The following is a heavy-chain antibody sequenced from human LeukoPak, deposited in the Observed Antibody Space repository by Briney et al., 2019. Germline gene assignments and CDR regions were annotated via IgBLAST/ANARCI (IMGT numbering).Heavy chain of an antibody. J-gene: IGHJ3*02. CDR3: ARGLPSYYYDSSAHIGSAFDI. CDR2: MNPNSGNT. D-gene: IGHD3-22*01. CDR1: GYTFTAYY. Sequence: ASVKVSCKASGYTFTAYYIHWVRQATGQGLEWMGWMNPNSGNTGYAQKFQGRVTITRNTSISTAYMELSSLRSEDTAVYYCARGLPSYYYDSSAHIGSAFDIWGQGTMVTVSS. V-gene: IGHV1-8*03.